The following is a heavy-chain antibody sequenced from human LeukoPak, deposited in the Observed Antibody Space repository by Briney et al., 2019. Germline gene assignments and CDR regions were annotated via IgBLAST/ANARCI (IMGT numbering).Heavy chain of an antibody. CDR3: ARDPEAGGFDY. Sequence: TGGSLRLSCAASGFTFSSYSMNWVRQAPGKGLEWVSYIDSSSSTIYYADSVKGRFTISRDNAKNSLYLQMSSLRDEDTAVYYCARDPEAGGFDYWGQGALVTVSS. J-gene: IGHJ4*02. V-gene: IGHV3-48*02. CDR1: GFTFSSYS. D-gene: IGHD1-26*01. CDR2: IDSSSSTI.